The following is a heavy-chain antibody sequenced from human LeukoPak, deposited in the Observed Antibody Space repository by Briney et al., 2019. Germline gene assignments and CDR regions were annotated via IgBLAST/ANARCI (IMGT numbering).Heavy chain of an antibody. V-gene: IGHV4-39*01. D-gene: IGHD2-2*01. CDR3: ARQPVGIVPAAIH. J-gene: IGHJ4*02. CDR2: IYYSGST. Sequence: PSETLSLTCTVSGGSISSSSYYWGWIRQPPGKGLEWIGSIYYSGSTYYNPSLKSRVTISVDTSKNQFSLKLSSVTAADTAVYYCARQPVGIVPAAIHWGQGTLVTVSS. CDR1: GGSISSSSYY.